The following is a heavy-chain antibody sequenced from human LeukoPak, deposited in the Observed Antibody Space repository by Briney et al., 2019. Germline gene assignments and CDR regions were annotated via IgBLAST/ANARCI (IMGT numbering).Heavy chain of an antibody. V-gene: IGHV3-53*01. Sequence: GGSLRLSCAASGFTVSSNYMSWVRQAPGKGLAWVSGISGNGVNTYHAGSVKGRFTISRDNSKNTLYVQMHSLRAEDTAVYYCATEKGDSPDYWGQGTLVTVSS. J-gene: IGHJ4*02. CDR1: GFTVSSNY. CDR3: ATEKGDSPDY. D-gene: IGHD2-15*01. CDR2: SGNGVNT.